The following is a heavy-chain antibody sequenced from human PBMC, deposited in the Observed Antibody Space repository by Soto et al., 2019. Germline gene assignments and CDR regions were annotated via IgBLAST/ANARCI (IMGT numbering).Heavy chain of an antibody. V-gene: IGHV3-64*01. J-gene: IGHJ6*03. CDR3: ASRARTDFYYMDV. D-gene: IGHD6-6*01. CDR1: GFTLSGYA. Sequence: PGWSLRLSCAASGFTLSGYAMDWVRQAPGKGLEYVSVISSNGVGTYYANSVQGRFTISRDNSKNTVYLQMGSLRPEDMAVYYCASRARTDFYYMDVWGKGTTVTVSS. CDR2: ISSNGVGT.